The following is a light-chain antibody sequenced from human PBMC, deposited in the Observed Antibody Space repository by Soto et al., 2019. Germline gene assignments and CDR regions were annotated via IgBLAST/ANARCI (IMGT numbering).Light chain of an antibody. Sequence: DIQMTQSPSSRSASVGERVTITCRASQSISSYLNWYQHKPGKAPKVLIYAASSLQSGVPSRFSGSGSGTVFTLTISSLQPEDFATYYCQQSYDIPPLGPGNKVD. J-gene: IGKJ3*01. CDR1: QSISSY. CDR2: AAS. V-gene: IGKV1-39*01. CDR3: QQSYDIPP.